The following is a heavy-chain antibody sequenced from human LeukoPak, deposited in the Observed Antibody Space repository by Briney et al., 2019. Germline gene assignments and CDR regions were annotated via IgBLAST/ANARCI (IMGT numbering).Heavy chain of an antibody. CDR2: IRYDGSEK. CDR3: AKKKIRDVFDI. Sequence: GGSLRLSCAASRFVFSSTGMHWVRQAPGKGLEWVAFIRYDGSEKYYVDSVKGRFTISRDNSKNTLYLQMNSLRAEDTAVYYCAKKKIRDVFDIWGQGTMVTVSS. V-gene: IGHV3-30*02. J-gene: IGHJ3*02. CDR1: RFVFSSTG.